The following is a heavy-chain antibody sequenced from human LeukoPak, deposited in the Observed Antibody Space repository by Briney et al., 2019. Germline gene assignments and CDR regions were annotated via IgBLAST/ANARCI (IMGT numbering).Heavy chain of an antibody. CDR3: ARDDVYGSGNFDY. J-gene: IGHJ4*02. CDR1: GFTVSSNY. Sequence: GGSLRLSCAASGFTVSSNYRSWVRQAPGKGLEWVSVIYSGGSTYYADSVKGRFTISRDNSKNTLYLQMNSLRAEDTAVYYCARDDVYGSGNFDYWGQGTLVTVSS. D-gene: IGHD3-10*01. CDR2: IYSGGST. V-gene: IGHV3-66*02.